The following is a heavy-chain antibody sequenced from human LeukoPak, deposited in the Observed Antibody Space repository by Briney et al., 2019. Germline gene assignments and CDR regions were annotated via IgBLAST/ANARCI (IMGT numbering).Heavy chain of an antibody. CDR1: GFTFSDLC. J-gene: IGHJ4*02. CDR3: ASIRGVFGY. Sequence: GGSLRLSCAVSGFTFSDLCMDWVRQAPGKGLEWVGRTKGKGYSYTTEYAASVKGRFTISRDDSKNLVYLQMNSLKTEDTAVYYCASIRGVFGYWGQGTLVTVSS. CDR2: TKGKGYSYTT. V-gene: IGHV3-72*01. D-gene: IGHD3-10*01.